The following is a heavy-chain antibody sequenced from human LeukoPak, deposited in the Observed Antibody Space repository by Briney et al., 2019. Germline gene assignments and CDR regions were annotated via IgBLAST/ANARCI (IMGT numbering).Heavy chain of an antibody. CDR1: GGSFSGYY. D-gene: IGHD3-22*01. J-gene: IGHJ3*02. CDR2: IYHSGST. Sequence: PSETLSLTCAVYGGSFSGYYWSWIRQPPGKGLEWIGEIYHSGSTNYNPSLKSRVSMSVDTSKNQFSLKLSSVTAADTAVYYCARDPNYYDSSGYYYDDAFDIWGQGTMVTVSS. CDR3: ARDPNYYDSSGYYYDDAFDI. V-gene: IGHV4-34*01.